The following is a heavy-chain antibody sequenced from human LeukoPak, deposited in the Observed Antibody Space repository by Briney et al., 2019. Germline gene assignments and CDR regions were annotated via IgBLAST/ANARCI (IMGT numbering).Heavy chain of an antibody. D-gene: IGHD5-18*01. CDR2: ISYDGSNK. Sequence: GGSLRLSCAASGFTFSSFAMTWVRQAPGKGLEWVAVISYDGSNKYYADSVKGRFTISRDNSKNTLYLQMNSLRAEDTAVYYCARPLSPTDSMVINPWGQGTLVTVSS. V-gene: IGHV3-30*01. J-gene: IGHJ5*02. CDR1: GFTFSSFA. CDR3: ARPLSPTDSMVINP.